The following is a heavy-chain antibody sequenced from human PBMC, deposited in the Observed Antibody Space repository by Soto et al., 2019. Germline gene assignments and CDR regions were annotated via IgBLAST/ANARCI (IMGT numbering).Heavy chain of an antibody. V-gene: IGHV5-51*01. CDR1: GYSFTSYW. J-gene: IGHJ3*02. CDR3: AINDILTGPLDAFDI. D-gene: IGHD3-9*01. Sequence: LGESLKISCKGSGYSFTSYWIGWVRQMPGKGLEWMGIIYPGDSDTRYSPSFQGQVTISADKSISTAYLQWSSLKASDTAMYYCAINDILTGPLDAFDIWGQGTMVTVSS. CDR2: IYPGDSDT.